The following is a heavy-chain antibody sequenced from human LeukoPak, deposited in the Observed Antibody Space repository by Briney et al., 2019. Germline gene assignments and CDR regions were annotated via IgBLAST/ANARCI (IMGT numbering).Heavy chain of an antibody. J-gene: IGHJ3*02. CDR1: GYTFTGYY. V-gene: IGHV1-2*02. D-gene: IGHD3-22*01. CDR2: INPNSGGT. CDR3: ARDLSPITMIVDAFDI. Sequence: GASVKVSCKASGYTFTGYYMHWVRQAPGQRLEWMGWINPNSGGTNYAQKFQGRVTMTRDTSISTAYMELSRLRPDDTAVYYCARDLSPITMIVDAFDIWGQGTMVTVSS.